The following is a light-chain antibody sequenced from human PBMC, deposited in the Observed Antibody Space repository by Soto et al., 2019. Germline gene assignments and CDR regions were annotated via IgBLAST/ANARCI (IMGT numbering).Light chain of an antibody. V-gene: IGKV3-20*01. CDR1: QSVNIY. CDR2: GAF. Sequence: EIVLTHSPSTLSLSPVERATLSCRASQSVNIYLAWYQQKPGQAPRLLIYGAFNRATGIPDRFSGSASGTDFTLTISRLEPEDFAVYYCQQYGYSPQAFGQGTKVDIK. CDR3: QQYGYSPQA. J-gene: IGKJ1*01.